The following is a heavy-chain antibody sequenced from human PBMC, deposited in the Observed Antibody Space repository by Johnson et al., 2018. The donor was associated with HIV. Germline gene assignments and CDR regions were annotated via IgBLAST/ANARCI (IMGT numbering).Heavy chain of an antibody. D-gene: IGHD3-16*01. CDR1: GFTFTNYW. Sequence: VQLVESGGGLVQPGGSLRLSCVASGFTFTNYWIHWVRQAPGTGLVWVAHIKQDGSEKYYVDCVKGRFTISRGNAKNSLHLQMNSLRAGDTAVYYCARGQQDMGAGAFDIWGQGTMVTVSS. CDR3: ARGQQDMGAGAFDI. V-gene: IGHV3-7*01. J-gene: IGHJ3*02. CDR2: IKQDGSEK.